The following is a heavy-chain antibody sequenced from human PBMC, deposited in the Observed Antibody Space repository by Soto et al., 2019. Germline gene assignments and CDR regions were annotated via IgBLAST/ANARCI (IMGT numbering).Heavy chain of an antibody. CDR2: IYYSGST. J-gene: IGHJ5*02. V-gene: IGHV4-39*01. D-gene: IGHD3-3*02. Sequence: KASETLSLTCTVSGGSISSSSYYWGWIRQPPGKGLEWIGSIYYSGSTYYNPSLKSRVTISVDTSKNQFSLKLSSVTAADTAVYYCASPKIAFYNWFDPRGQGTLVTVSS. CDR1: GGSISSSSYY. CDR3: ASPKIAFYNWFDP.